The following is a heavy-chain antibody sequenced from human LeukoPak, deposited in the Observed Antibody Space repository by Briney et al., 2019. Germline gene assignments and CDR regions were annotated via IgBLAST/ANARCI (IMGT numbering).Heavy chain of an antibody. CDR1: GFTFSSYE. V-gene: IGHV3-48*03. CDR2: IGSSGSTI. Sequence: PGGSLRLSCAASGFTFSSYEMNWVRQAPGKGLEWVSYIGSSGSTIYYADSVKGRFTISRDNAKNSLYLQMNSLRAEDTAVYYCARDRGTFDYWGQGTLVTVSS. J-gene: IGHJ4*02. D-gene: IGHD6-25*01. CDR3: ARDRGTFDY.